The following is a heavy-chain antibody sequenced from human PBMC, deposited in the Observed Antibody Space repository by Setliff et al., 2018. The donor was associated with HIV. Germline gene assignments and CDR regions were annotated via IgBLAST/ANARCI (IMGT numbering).Heavy chain of an antibody. CDR3: ARGRLRNYFDY. D-gene: IGHD2-8*01. CDR2: INAGNGDT. Sequence: GASVKVSCKASGDTFTTYALHWVRQAPGQRLEWMGWINAGNGDTKYSQKFQGRVSITRDTSAGKAYLELSSLRSEDTAVYYCARGRLRNYFDYWGQGTLVTVSS. J-gene: IGHJ4*02. CDR1: GDTFTTYA. V-gene: IGHV1-3*01.